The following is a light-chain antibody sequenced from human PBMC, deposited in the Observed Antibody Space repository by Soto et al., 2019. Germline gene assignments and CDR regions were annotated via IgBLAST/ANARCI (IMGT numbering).Light chain of an antibody. CDR1: SSDVGGYNY. CDR2: DVS. CDR3: SSYTSSSTGV. V-gene: IGLV2-14*01. Sequence: QSVLTQPASVSGSPGQSITISCTGTSSDVGGYNYVSWYQQHPGKAPKLMIYDVSNRPSGVSNRFSGSKSGNTASLTISGLQAEDEADYHCSSYTSSSTGVFGTGTKLTVL. J-gene: IGLJ1*01.